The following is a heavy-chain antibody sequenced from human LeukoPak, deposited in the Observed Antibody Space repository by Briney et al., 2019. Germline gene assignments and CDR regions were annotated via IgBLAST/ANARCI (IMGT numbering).Heavy chain of an antibody. CDR3: ARDDRDAFAI. J-gene: IGHJ3*02. V-gene: IGHV4-39*07. CDR2: IYYSGST. CDR1: GGSISSSSYY. Sequence: SETLSLTCTVSGGSISSSSYYWGWIRQPPGKGLEWIGSIYYSGSTYYNPSLKSRVTISVDTSKNQFSLKLSSVTAADTAVYYCARDDRDAFAIWGQGTMVTVSS.